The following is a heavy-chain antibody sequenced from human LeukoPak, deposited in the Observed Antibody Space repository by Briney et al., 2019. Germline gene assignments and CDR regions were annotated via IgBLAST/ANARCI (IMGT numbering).Heavy chain of an antibody. J-gene: IGHJ4*02. CDR3: TRSLDY. Sequence: GESLKISCAASGFTFSGYWMDWVRQTPGKGLEWVANIKPDGSEIYYVGSVKGRFTISRDNAKNSLYLQMNSLRAEDTAVYYCTRSLDYWGQGTLVTVSS. CDR2: IKPDGSEI. D-gene: IGHD2-15*01. V-gene: IGHV3-7*02. CDR1: GFTFSGYW.